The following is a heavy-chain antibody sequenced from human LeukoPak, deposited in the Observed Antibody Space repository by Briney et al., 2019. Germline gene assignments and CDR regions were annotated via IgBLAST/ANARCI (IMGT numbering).Heavy chain of an antibody. V-gene: IGHV4-39*01. J-gene: IGHJ4*02. Sequence: SETLSLTCTVSGGSISSSSYYWGWIRQPPGKGLEWIGRIYYSGSTYYNPSLKSRVTISVDTSKNQFSLKLSSVTAADTAVYYCARHVRFLEWLSSYYFDYWGQGTLVTVSS. CDR1: GGSISSSSYY. CDR3: ARHVRFLEWLSSYYFDY. CDR2: IYYSGST. D-gene: IGHD3-3*01.